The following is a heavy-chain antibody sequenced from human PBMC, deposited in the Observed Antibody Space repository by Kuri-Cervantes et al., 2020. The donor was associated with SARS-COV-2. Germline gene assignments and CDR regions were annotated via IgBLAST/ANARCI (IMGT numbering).Heavy chain of an antibody. CDR3: ARHRYGLAPFDY. D-gene: IGHD1-1*01. CDR1: GYSISSGYY. J-gene: IGHJ4*02. Sequence: SQTLSLTCAVSGYSISSGYYWGWIRQPPGKGLEWIGSIYYSGSTYYNPSLKSRVTISVDTSKNQFSLKLSSVTAADTAVYYCARHRYGLAPFDYWGQGTLVTVSS. CDR2: IYYSGST. V-gene: IGHV4-38-2*01.